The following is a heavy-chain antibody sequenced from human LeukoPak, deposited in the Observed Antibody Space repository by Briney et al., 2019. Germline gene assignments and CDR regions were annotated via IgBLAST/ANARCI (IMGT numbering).Heavy chain of an antibody. CDR3: ARGLTTGEY. V-gene: IGHV3-48*03. Sequence: GGSLRLSCAASGFTFSSYEMNWVRQAPGKGLEWVSYIGNSGRIIYYADSVKGRFTISRDNSRNTLYLQMGSLRAEDMAVYYCARGLTTGEYWGQGTLVTVST. J-gene: IGHJ4*02. CDR2: IGNSGRII. CDR1: GFTFSSYE. D-gene: IGHD4-17*01.